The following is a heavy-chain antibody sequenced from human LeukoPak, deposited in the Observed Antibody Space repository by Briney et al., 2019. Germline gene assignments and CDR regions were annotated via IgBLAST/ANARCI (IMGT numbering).Heavy chain of an antibody. J-gene: IGHJ4*02. D-gene: IGHD3-22*01. CDR2: IIPIFGTA. V-gene: IGHV1-69*06. CDR1: GYTFTSYY. CDR3: ARAGSPYGSSVYFDY. Sequence: SVKVSCKASGYTFTSYYMHWVRQAPGQGLEWMGGIIPIFGTANYAQKFQGRVTITADKSTSTAYMELSSLRSEDTAVYYCARAGSPYGSSVYFDYWGQGTLVTVSS.